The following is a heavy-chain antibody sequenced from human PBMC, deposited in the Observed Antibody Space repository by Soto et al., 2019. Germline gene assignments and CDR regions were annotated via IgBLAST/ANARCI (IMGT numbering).Heavy chain of an antibody. CDR2: IIPIFGTT. Sequence: QVQVVQSGAEVKRPGSSVKVSCTASRGTFSNQAINWVRQAPGQGLEWMGVIIPIFGTTDYAQEFQGRVSFTADESTTTAYMELSSLRSEDTAMYYCATDQTREGTYDGNSLDYWGQGTLLTVSS. V-gene: IGHV1-69*12. J-gene: IGHJ4*02. CDR3: ATDQTREGTYDGNSLDY. D-gene: IGHD5-12*01. CDR1: RGTFSNQA.